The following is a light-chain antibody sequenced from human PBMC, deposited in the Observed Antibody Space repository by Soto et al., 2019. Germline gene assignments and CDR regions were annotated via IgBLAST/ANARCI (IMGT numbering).Light chain of an antibody. J-gene: IGKJ1*01. CDR1: QSISSSY. V-gene: IGKV3-20*01. Sequence: EIVLTQSPGTLSLSPGERATLSCRASQSISSSYLAWYQRKPGQAPRLLIYGASSRATGIPDRFSGSGSGTGFTLTFSRLEPEDFAVYYCQQYGSSPPTFGQGTKVESK. CDR2: GAS. CDR3: QQYGSSPPT.